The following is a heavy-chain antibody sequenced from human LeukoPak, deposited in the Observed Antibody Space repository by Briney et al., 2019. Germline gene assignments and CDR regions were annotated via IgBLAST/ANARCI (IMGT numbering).Heavy chain of an antibody. CDR3: ARDLKIGGNSGWYSFDY. CDR2: IYYSGTT. V-gene: IGHV4-59*01. CDR1: GGSFSGYY. Sequence: RSSETLSLTCAVYGGSFSGYYWSRIRQPPGKGLEWIGYIYYSGTTNYNPSLKSRVTMSVDTSKNQFSLKLNSVTAADTAVYYCARDLKIGGNSGWYSFDYWGQGTLVTVSS. J-gene: IGHJ4*02. D-gene: IGHD6-19*01.